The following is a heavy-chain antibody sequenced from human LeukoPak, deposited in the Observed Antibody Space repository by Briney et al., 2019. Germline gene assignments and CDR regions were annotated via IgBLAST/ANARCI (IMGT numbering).Heavy chain of an antibody. CDR3: ARGHSSFDF. J-gene: IGHJ4*02. Sequence: GGSLRLSCAASGFTFSGYSMNWVRQAPGKGLEWVSYISSSSSTIYYADSVKGRFTISRDNAENSLYLQMTSLRAEDTAVYSCARGHSSFDFWGQGTLVTVSS. CDR2: ISSSSSTI. CDR1: GFTFSGYS. V-gene: IGHV3-48*01. D-gene: IGHD2-15*01.